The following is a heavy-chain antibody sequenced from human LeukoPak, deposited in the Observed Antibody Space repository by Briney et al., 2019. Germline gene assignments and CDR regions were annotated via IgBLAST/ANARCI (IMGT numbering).Heavy chain of an antibody. Sequence: PGGSLRLSCAASGFTFSSYGMHWVRQAPGKGLEWVAVISYDGSNKYYADSVKGRFTISRDNSKNTLYLQMNSLRAEDTAVYYCARENTIFGVLNWFDPWGQGTLVTVSS. CDR1: GFTFSSYG. CDR2: ISYDGSNK. V-gene: IGHV3-30*03. CDR3: ARENTIFGVLNWFDP. J-gene: IGHJ5*02. D-gene: IGHD3-3*01.